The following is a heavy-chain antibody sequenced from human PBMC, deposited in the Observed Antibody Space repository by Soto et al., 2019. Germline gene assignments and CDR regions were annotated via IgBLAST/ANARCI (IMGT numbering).Heavy chain of an antibody. J-gene: IGHJ4*02. CDR2: IYYTGST. CDR1: GVSINNYY. Sequence: PSETLSLTCTVSGVSINNYYWTWIRQPPGKRLEWIGAIYYTGSTTYNPSLRSRVTFSVDTSKNQFSLSLTSVTAADTAVYYCASRPYYDILTPFDYWGQGTLVTVSS. CDR3: ASRPYYDILTPFDY. D-gene: IGHD3-9*01. V-gene: IGHV4-59*01.